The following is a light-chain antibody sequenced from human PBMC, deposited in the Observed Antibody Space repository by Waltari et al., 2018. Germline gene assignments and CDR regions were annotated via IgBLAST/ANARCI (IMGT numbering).Light chain of an antibody. V-gene: IGLV2-14*03. J-gene: IGLJ3*02. Sequence: QSALTQPASVSGSPGQSITLSCTGIGSAIDDSDFVSWYPHHPGKGPRVIIYDGTNPPSGISDRFSASKSANTASLTISGLQPEDEGDYYCTSQTLDGVVLFGGGTQVTVL. CDR3: TSQTLDGVVL. CDR1: GSAIDDSDF. CDR2: DGT.